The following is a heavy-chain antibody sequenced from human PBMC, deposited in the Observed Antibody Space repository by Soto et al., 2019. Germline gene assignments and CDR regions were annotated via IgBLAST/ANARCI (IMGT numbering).Heavy chain of an antibody. CDR2: IHPGASDT. CDR3: ARGGLIGPTPDY. Sequence: KSLKISWKASEFNFGGSWIGWVRHMPGKGLEWMGIIHPGASDTRYSPSFQGQVTMSADKSIDTAYLQWRSLKPSDTATYYCARGGLIGPTPDYWGQGTRVRVSA. CDR1: EFNFGGSW. V-gene: IGHV5-51*01. J-gene: IGHJ4*02. D-gene: IGHD2-21*01.